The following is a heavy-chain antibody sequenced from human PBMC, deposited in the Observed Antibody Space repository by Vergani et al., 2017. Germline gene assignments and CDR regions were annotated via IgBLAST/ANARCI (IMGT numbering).Heavy chain of an antibody. Sequence: QVQLVQSGAEVKKPGASVKVSCKASGYTFNGYYIHWVRQAPGQGLEYMGWIDPNSDGTNYAQKFQGRVTMTRDTSISTAYMELSRLRSDDTAVYYCARGLSGYSTSWYFDFWGQGTLVTVSS. D-gene: IGHD6-13*01. CDR2: IDPNSDGT. CDR1: GYTFNGYY. V-gene: IGHV1-2*02. CDR3: ARGLSGYSTSWYFDF. J-gene: IGHJ4*02.